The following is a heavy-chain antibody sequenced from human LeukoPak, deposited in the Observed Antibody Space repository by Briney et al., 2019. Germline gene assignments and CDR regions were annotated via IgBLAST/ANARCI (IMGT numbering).Heavy chain of an antibody. Sequence: GGTLRLSCAASGFTFNNFEMNWVRQAPGKGLGWIAYVFSLGSEIHYGDSVKGRFTISRDNAKSSVCLQMDSLRAEDMALYYCATKVPGTSHFSSWGEGTLVTVSS. J-gene: IGHJ4*02. CDR1: GFTFNNFE. CDR3: ATKVPGTSHFSS. D-gene: IGHD6-19*01. V-gene: IGHV3-48*03. CDR2: VFSLGSEI.